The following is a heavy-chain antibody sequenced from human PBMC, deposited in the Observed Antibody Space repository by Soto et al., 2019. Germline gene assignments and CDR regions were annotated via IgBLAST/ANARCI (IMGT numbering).Heavy chain of an antibody. CDR3: AKIRGIVVVPAAIHWFDP. D-gene: IGHD2-2*01. V-gene: IGHV3-23*01. J-gene: IGHJ5*02. Sequence: EVQLLESGGGLVQPGGSLRLSCAASGFTFSSYAMSWVRQAPGKGLEWVSAISGSGGSTYYADSVKGRFTISRDNSKNPLYLQMNSLRAEDTAVYYCAKIRGIVVVPAAIHWFDPWGQGTLVTVSS. CDR1: GFTFSSYA. CDR2: ISGSGGST.